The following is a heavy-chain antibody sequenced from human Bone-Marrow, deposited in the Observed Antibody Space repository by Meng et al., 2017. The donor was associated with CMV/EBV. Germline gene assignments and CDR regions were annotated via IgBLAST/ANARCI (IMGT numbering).Heavy chain of an antibody. CDR1: GFTFGDYA. D-gene: IGHD5-18*01. V-gene: IGHV3-49*04. CDR3: TTSWIQLWLRRDPDAFDI. Sequence: GGSLRLSCTASGFTFGDYAMSWVRQAPGKGLEWVGFIRSKAYGGTTEYAASVKGRFTISRDDSKSIAYLQMNSLKTEDTAVYYCTTSWIQLWLRRDPDAFDIWGQGTMVTVSS. J-gene: IGHJ3*02. CDR2: IRSKAYGGTT.